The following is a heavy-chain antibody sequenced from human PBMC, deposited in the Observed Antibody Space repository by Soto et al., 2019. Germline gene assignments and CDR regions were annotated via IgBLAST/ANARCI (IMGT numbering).Heavy chain of an antibody. D-gene: IGHD6-6*01. Sequence: QVHLQEAGPGLLKPSQTLSLTCDVSGDFIGSGDYYWTWIRQPPGKGLEYIGYIYKTGKTYYNPSLRSRPFTSLDTSKSQFFLSLTSVTGADTAMYYCARSLSSSSGYFDPWGQGTLVTVSS. CDR1: GDFIGSGDYY. V-gene: IGHV4-30-4*01. CDR3: ARSLSSSSGYFDP. J-gene: IGHJ5*02. CDR2: IYKTGKT.